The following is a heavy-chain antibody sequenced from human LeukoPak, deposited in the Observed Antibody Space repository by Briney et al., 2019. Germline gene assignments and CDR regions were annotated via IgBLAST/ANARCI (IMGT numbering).Heavy chain of an antibody. Sequence: PSETLSLTCAVYGGSFSGYYWSWIRQPPGKGLEWIGEINHSGSTNYNPSLKSRVTISVDTSKNQFSLKLNSVTAADTAVYYCARNGGNSDFDYWGQGTLVTVSS. D-gene: IGHD4-23*01. V-gene: IGHV4-34*01. CDR3: ARNGGNSDFDY. J-gene: IGHJ4*02. CDR1: GGSFSGYY. CDR2: INHSGST.